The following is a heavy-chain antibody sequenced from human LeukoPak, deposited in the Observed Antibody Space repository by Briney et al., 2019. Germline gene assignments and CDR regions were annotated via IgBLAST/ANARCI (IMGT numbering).Heavy chain of an antibody. CDR2: ISWNSKMI. CDR1: GFTFSSYW. J-gene: IGHJ4*02. V-gene: IGHV3-9*01. Sequence: GGSLRLSCAASGFTFSSYWMHWVRQAPGKGLVWVSGISWNSKMIDYADSVKGRFTISRDNAKNSLYLQMNSLRAEDTALYYCAKTRSNSLYSGSLVWFDYWGQGTLVTVSS. D-gene: IGHD1-26*01. CDR3: AKTRSNSLYSGSLVWFDY.